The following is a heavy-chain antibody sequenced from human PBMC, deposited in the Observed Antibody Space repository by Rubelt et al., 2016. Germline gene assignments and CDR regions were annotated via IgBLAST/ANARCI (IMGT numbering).Heavy chain of an antibody. CDR3: ARAGKQWDALDY. V-gene: IGHV4-59*08. J-gene: IGHJ4*02. CDR2: MCDSWST. D-gene: IGHD6-19*01. Sequence: QVQLQESGPGLVKPSETLSLTCTVSGGSINSYYWSWIRQPPGKGLEWTGNMCDSWSTHHNPSLTIRVTISVDMAKNQFSLKLNSVTAADTAVYYCARAGKQWDALDYWGQGTLVTVSS. CDR1: GGSINSYY.